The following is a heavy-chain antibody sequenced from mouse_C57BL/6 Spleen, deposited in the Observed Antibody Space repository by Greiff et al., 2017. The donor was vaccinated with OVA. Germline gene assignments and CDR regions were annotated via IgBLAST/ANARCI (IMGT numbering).Heavy chain of an antibody. D-gene: IGHD2-4*01. Sequence: EVKVVESGGGLVKPGGSLKLSCAASGFTFSSYAMSWVRQTPEKRLEWVATISDGGSYTYYPDNVKGRFTISRDNAKNNLYLQMSHLKSDDTAMYYCARKGLQGMDYWGQGTSVTVSS. V-gene: IGHV5-4*03. CDR2: ISDGGSYT. CDR1: GFTFSSYA. J-gene: IGHJ4*01. CDR3: ARKGLQGMDY.